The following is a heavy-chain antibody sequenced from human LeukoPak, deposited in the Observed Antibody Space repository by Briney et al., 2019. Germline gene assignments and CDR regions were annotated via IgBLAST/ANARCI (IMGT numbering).Heavy chain of an antibody. Sequence: GESPKISCKGSGYNFATYWIVWVRQMPGKGLEWMGVIYPGDSDTRYSPSFQGQVTTSADKSITTAYLQWSSLKASDTAMYYCAKLGGYDILTGDAFDIWGQGIMVTVSS. CDR3: AKLGGYDILTGDAFDI. J-gene: IGHJ3*02. D-gene: IGHD3-9*01. V-gene: IGHV5-51*01. CDR1: GYNFATYW. CDR2: IYPGDSDT.